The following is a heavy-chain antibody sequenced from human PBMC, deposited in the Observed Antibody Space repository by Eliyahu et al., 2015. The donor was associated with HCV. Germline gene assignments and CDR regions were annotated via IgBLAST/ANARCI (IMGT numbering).Heavy chain of an antibody. CDR3: AKGSTSWGHYYYMDV. Sequence: TISRDNSKNTLYLQMNSLRAEDTAVYYCAKGSTSWGHYYYMDVWGKGTTVTVSS. D-gene: IGHD2-2*01. V-gene: IGHV3-23*01. J-gene: IGHJ6*03.